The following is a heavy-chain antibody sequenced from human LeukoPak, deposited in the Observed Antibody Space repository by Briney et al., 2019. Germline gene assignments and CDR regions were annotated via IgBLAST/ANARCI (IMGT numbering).Heavy chain of an antibody. D-gene: IGHD3-16*01. V-gene: IGHV3-23*01. CDR2: ISDGGGST. CDR1: GFTFSNYG. J-gene: IGHJ4*02. CDR3: AKTWARPYYFDS. Sequence: GGSLRLSCAASGFTFSNYGMTWVRQPPGKGLEWVSGISDGGGSTYYADSVKGRFTISRDNSKNTLSLQMSSLRAEDTAVYYCAKTWARPYYFDSWGQGTLVTVSS.